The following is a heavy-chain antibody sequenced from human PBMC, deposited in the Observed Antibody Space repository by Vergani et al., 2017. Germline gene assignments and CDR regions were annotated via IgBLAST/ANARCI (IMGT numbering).Heavy chain of an antibody. Sequence: EVQLLESGGGLVQPGGSLRLSCAASGFTFSSYAMSWVRQAPGKGLEWVSAISGSGGSTYYADSVKGRFTISRDNSKNTLYLQMNSLRAEDTAVYYCARASKDLRFLSLVATDYWYFDLWGRGTLVTVSS. CDR2: ISGSGGST. D-gene: IGHD3-3*01. V-gene: IGHV3-23*01. J-gene: IGHJ2*01. CDR1: GFTFSSYA. CDR3: ARASKDLRFLSLVATDYWYFDL.